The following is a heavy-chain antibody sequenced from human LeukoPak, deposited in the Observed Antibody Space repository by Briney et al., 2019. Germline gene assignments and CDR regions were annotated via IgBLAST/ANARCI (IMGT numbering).Heavy chain of an antibody. Sequence: SETLSLTRAVYGGSFSGYYWSWIRQPPGKGLEWIGEINHSGSTNYNPSLKSRVTISVDTSKNQFSLKLSSVTAADTAVYYCARPYGGNWFDPWGQGTLVTVSS. CDR1: GGSFSGYY. CDR2: INHSGST. V-gene: IGHV4-34*01. J-gene: IGHJ5*02. CDR3: ARPYGGNWFDP. D-gene: IGHD4-17*01.